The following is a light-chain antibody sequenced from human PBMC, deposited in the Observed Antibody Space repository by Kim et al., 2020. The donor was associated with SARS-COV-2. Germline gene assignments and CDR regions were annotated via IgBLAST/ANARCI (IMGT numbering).Light chain of an antibody. CDR1: SSNIEKNH. CDR2: DTD. CDR3: RTRDSSLTIGGV. Sequence: KVPPPCSGPSSNIEKNHVSWYQHIPGPAPNLVIYDTDKRPSGVPDRFSGSKSGASATLEITGLQAGDEADYYCRTRDSSLTIGGVFGGGTQLTVL. J-gene: IGLJ3*02. V-gene: IGLV1-51*01.